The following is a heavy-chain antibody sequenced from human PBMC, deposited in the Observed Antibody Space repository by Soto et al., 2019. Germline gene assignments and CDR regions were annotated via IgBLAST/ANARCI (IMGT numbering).Heavy chain of an antibody. D-gene: IGHD3-10*01. V-gene: IGHV4-4*02. CDR3: ASSGYYYGMDV. Sequence: SETLSLTCAVSGGSISSSNWWSWVRQPPGKGLEWIGEIYHSGSTNYNPSLKSRVTISVDTSKNQFSLKLSSVTAADTAVYYCASSGYYYGMDVWGQGTTVTVSS. CDR2: IYHSGST. CDR1: GGSISSSNW. J-gene: IGHJ6*02.